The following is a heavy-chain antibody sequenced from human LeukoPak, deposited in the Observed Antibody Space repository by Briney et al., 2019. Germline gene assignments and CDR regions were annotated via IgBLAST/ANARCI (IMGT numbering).Heavy chain of an antibody. CDR2: FYPGDSDI. CDR1: GYSFTSYW. J-gene: IGHJ3*02. Sequence: PGESLKISCKGSGYSFTSYWMGWARQMPGEGLEWMGIFYPGDSDIRYSPSFQGQVTISVAKSITTAYLQWSSLKASDTAMYYCAGRGITVSADTFDIWGQGTMVTVSS. D-gene: IGHD6-19*01. V-gene: IGHV5-51*01. CDR3: AGRGITVSADTFDI.